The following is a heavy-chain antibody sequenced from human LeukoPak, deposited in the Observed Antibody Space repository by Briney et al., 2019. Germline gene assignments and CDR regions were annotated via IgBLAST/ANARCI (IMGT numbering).Heavy chain of an antibody. V-gene: IGHV5-51*01. Sequence: GESLKISCKGSEYSFTNYWVGWVRQMPGRGLEWMGIIYPGDSDTRYSPSFQGQVTISADKSISTAYLQWSSLKASDTAMYYCARRIAVAGRYYFDYWGQGTLVTVSS. D-gene: IGHD6-19*01. J-gene: IGHJ4*02. CDR1: EYSFTNYW. CDR3: ARRIAVAGRYYFDY. CDR2: IYPGDSDT.